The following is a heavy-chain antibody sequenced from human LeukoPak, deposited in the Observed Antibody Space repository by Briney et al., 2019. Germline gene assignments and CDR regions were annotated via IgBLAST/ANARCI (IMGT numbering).Heavy chain of an antibody. Sequence: PGGSLRLSCAASGXTFSSYAMSWVRQAPGKGLEWVSAISGSGGSTYYADSVKGRFTISRDNSKNTLYLQMNSLRAEDTAVYYCAKDPYKQWLVSYYYGMDVWGQGTTVTVSS. CDR1: GXTFSSYA. D-gene: IGHD6-19*01. CDR3: AKDPYKQWLVSYYYGMDV. J-gene: IGHJ6*02. V-gene: IGHV3-23*01. CDR2: ISGSGGST.